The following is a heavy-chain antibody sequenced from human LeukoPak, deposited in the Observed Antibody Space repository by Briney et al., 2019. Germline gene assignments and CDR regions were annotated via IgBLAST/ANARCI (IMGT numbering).Heavy chain of an antibody. CDR3: ASGFWGGYLETPYYYGMDV. CDR2: IIPIFGTA. CDR1: GGTFSSYA. Sequence: SVKVSCKASGGTFSSYAISWVRQAPGQGLEWMGGIIPIFGTANYAQKFQGRVTITADESTSTAYMELSSLRSEDTAVYYCASGFWGGYLETPYYYGMDVWGQGTTVTVSS. V-gene: IGHV1-69*13. J-gene: IGHJ6*02. D-gene: IGHD3-3*01.